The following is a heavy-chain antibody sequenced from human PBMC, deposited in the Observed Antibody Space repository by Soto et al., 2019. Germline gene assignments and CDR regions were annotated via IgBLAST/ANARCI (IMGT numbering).Heavy chain of an antibody. Sequence: ASVKVSCKVSGYTLTELSMHWVRQAPGKGLEWMGGFDPEDGETIYAQKFQGRVTMTEDTSTDTAYMELSSLRSEDTAVYYCATGPHYGSGSYSANWFDPWGQGTLVTVSS. CDR2: FDPEDGET. CDR1: GYTLTELS. J-gene: IGHJ5*02. V-gene: IGHV1-24*01. D-gene: IGHD3-10*01. CDR3: ATGPHYGSGSYSANWFDP.